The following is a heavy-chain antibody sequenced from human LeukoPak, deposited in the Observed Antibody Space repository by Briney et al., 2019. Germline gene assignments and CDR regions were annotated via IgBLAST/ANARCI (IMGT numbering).Heavy chain of an antibody. CDR2: ISSSSSYI. CDR3: ARGGIVVVTYAFDI. V-gene: IGHV3-21*01. D-gene: IGHD2-21*02. CDR1: GFTFSSYS. Sequence: PGGSLRLSCAASGFTFSSYSMNWVRQAPGKGLEWVSSISSSSSYIYYADSVKGRFTISRDNAKNSLYLQMNSLRAEDTAVYYCARGGIVVVTYAFDIWGQGTMVTASS. J-gene: IGHJ3*02.